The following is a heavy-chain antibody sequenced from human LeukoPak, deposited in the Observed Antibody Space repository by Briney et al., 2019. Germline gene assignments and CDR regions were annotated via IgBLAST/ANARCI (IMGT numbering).Heavy chain of an antibody. D-gene: IGHD3-22*01. Sequence: SVKVSCKASGGTFSSYAISWVRQAPGQGLEWMGGIIPIFGTANYAQKFRGRVTITADKSTSTAYMELSSLRSEDTAVYYCASLSSSGKRLYYFDYWGQGTLVTVSS. CDR2: IIPIFGTA. J-gene: IGHJ4*02. CDR3: ASLSSSGKRLYYFDY. V-gene: IGHV1-69*06. CDR1: GGTFSSYA.